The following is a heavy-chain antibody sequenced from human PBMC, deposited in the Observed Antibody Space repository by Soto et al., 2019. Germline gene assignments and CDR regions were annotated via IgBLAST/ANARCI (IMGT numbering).Heavy chain of an antibody. CDR1: GYTFTGYY. CDR2: INPNSGGT. V-gene: IGHV1-2*04. Sequence: ASVKVSFKASGYTFTGYYMHWVRQAPGQGLEWMGWINPNSGGTNYAQKFQGWVTMTRDTSISTAYMELSRLRSDDTAVYYCASGEEFDCSGGSCWTWFDPWGQGTLVTVSS. D-gene: IGHD2-15*01. J-gene: IGHJ5*02. CDR3: ASGEEFDCSGGSCWTWFDP.